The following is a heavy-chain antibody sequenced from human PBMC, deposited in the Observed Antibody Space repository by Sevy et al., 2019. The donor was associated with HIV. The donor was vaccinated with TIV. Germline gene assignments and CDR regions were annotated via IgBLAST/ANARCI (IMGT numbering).Heavy chain of an antibody. J-gene: IGHJ6*02. CDR1: GGSISTYF. CDR3: ARSGSDHNYGSGSNYFYYGLDV. CDR2: MYHSGHT. Sequence: SETLSLTCTVSGGSISTYFWSWIRQPPGKGLEWITYMYHSGHTSSNPSLKRPVSMSIDTSKNQFSLILNSVTAADTVIYYCARSGSDHNYGSGSNYFYYGLDVWGQGTTVTVSS. D-gene: IGHD3-10*01. V-gene: IGHV4-59*01.